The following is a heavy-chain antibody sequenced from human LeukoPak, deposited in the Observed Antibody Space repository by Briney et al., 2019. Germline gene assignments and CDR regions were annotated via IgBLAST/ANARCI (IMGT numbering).Heavy chain of an antibody. Sequence: QSGGSLRLSCVVSGFTFSHYWMNWVRQAPGKGLEYVANINPDGSEKNCVDSVKGRFSISRDNAQNTLFLQMNSLRAEDTALYYCARHGDFCFDNWGQGTPVTVS. CDR1: GFTFSHYW. CDR3: ARHGDFCFDN. D-gene: IGHD4-17*01. V-gene: IGHV3-7*03. CDR2: INPDGSEK. J-gene: IGHJ4*02.